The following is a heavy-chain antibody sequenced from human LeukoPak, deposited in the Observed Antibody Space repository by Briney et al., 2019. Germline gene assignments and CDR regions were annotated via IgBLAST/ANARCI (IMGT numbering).Heavy chain of an antibody. V-gene: IGHV1-69*01. Sequence: SVKVSCKASGGTFSSYAISWVRQAPGQGLEWMGGIIPIFGTANYAQMFQGRVTITADESTSTAYMELSSLRSEDTAVYYCALCPYYDILTSYYFDYWGQGTLVTVSS. CDR1: GGTFSSYA. CDR3: ALCPYYDILTSYYFDY. D-gene: IGHD3-9*01. CDR2: IIPIFGTA. J-gene: IGHJ4*02.